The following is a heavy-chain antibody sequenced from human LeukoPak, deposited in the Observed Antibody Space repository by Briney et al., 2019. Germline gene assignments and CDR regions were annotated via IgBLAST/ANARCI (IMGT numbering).Heavy chain of an antibody. J-gene: IGHJ4*02. D-gene: IGHD3-22*01. CDR1: GYSISNGYY. CDR3: ARDPLAYYDGSGYAGTHFDY. V-gene: IGHV4-38-2*02. CDR2: IYHSGNT. Sequence: SETLSLTCAVSGYSISNGYYWDWIRQPPGKGLEWIGSIYHSGNTYHNPSLKSRVIISVDTSKNQFSLKLSSVTAADTAVYCCARDPLAYYDGSGYAGTHFDYWGQGTLVTVSS.